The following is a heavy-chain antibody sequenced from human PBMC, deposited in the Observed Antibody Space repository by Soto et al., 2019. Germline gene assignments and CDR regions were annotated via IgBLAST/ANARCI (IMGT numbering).Heavy chain of an antibody. D-gene: IGHD3-10*01. CDR3: ARGVYGAYLDY. V-gene: IGHV1-69*13. J-gene: IGHJ4*02. CDR1: GGTFSSYA. Sequence: GASVKVSCKASGGTFSSYAISWVRQAPGQGLEWMGGIIPIFGTANYAQKFQGRVTITADESTSTAYMELSSLRSADRALYFCARGVYGAYLDYWGQGIPVTVSS. CDR2: IIPIFGTA.